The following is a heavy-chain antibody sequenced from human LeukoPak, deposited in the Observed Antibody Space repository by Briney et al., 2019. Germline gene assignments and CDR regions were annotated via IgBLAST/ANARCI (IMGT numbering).Heavy chain of an antibody. CDR3: TRCYGSGTPDDY. V-gene: IGHV3-49*03. CDR2: TRGKAYGGTT. D-gene: IGHD3-10*01. CDR1: GFTFGDYA. Sequence: PGGSLRLSCTGFGFTFGDYAINWFRQAPGEGLEWVGFTRGKAYGGTTEYAASVKGRFIISRDDSKNIAYLQMNSLKTEDTAVYYCTRCYGSGTPDDYWGQGNLVTVSS. J-gene: IGHJ4*02.